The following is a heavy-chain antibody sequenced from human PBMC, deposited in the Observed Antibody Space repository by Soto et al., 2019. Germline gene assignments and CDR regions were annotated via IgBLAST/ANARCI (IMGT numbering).Heavy chain of an antibody. Sequence: GGSLRLSCAASGFTFIKYAMNWVRQTPGKGLEWVSAISGGGGSTYYADSVKGRFTISRDNSKNTLYLQMNSLRAEDTAAYYCAKDQAPFYDNSRETFDYWGQGTLVTVSS. CDR2: ISGGGGST. CDR1: GFTFIKYA. CDR3: AKDQAPFYDNSRETFDY. J-gene: IGHJ4*02. V-gene: IGHV3-23*01. D-gene: IGHD3-9*01.